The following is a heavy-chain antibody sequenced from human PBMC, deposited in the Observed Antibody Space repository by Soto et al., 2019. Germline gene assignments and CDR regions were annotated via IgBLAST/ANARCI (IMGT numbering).Heavy chain of an antibody. CDR2: IIPIFGTP. CDR3: ATPHSKPQSEDYGDEALLPSYGLGG. J-gene: IGHJ6*02. Sequence: LVKVSCTASGGSFRTSAISWVGQSPGEGLEWVGRIIPIFGTPTYAQKFQGTVTITAYESTTTAYMARSSLRYDDTAVFYCATPHSKPQSEDYGDEALLPSYGLGGWGQGTTVTV. D-gene: IGHD4-17*01. V-gene: IGHV1-69*13. CDR1: GGSFRTSA.